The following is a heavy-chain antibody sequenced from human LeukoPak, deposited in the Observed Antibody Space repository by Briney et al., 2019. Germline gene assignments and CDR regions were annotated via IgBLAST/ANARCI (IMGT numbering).Heavy chain of an antibody. V-gene: IGHV3-23*01. CDR3: GKRLTGTRFY. J-gene: IGHJ4*02. CDR2: ISGSGATT. Sequence: PGGSLRLSCAASGFTFSSYCMSGVRQAPGKGLEWVSAISGSGATTYYADSVKGRFTISRDNSKNPLYLHMNSLRAEDSAVYYCGKRLTGTRFYWGQGTLVTVSS. D-gene: IGHD1-20*01. CDR1: GFTFSSYC.